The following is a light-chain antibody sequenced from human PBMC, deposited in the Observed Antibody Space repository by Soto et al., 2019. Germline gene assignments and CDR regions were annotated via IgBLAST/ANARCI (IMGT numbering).Light chain of an antibody. V-gene: IGLV2-14*03. Sequence: QSALTQPASVSGSPGQSVTISCTGTSSDVGGHDYVSWYQQHPGDAPKLMIFQVSKCPSGVSHRFSGSRSGNTASLTIFGLQPDDEAEYYCASYTSSGTLVFGGGTKLTVL. J-gene: IGLJ3*02. CDR2: QVS. CDR3: ASYTSSGTLV. CDR1: SSDVGGHDY.